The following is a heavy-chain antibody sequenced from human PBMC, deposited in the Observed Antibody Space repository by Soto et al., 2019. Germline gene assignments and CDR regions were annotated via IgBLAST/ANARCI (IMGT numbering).Heavy chain of an antibody. CDR3: ARDPTP. V-gene: IGHV4-59*12. CDR1: GGSISSYY. Sequence: SETLSLTCIVSGGSISSYYWSWIRQPPGKGLEWIGYTYYSGSTYYNPSLKSRVTISVDTSKNQFSLKLSSVTAADTAVYYCARDPTPWGQGTLVTVSS. CDR2: TYYSGST. J-gene: IGHJ5*02.